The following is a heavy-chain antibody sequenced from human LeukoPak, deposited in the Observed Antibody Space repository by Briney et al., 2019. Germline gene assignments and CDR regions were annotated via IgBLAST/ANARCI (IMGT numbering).Heavy chain of an antibody. CDR1: GFTFNSYA. J-gene: IGHJ3*02. CDR2: TTFSGDST. Sequence: GGSLRLSCTASGFTFNSYAMNWVRQAPGKGLEWVSSTTFSGDSTYYAHSVKGRFTISRDNAKNSLYLQMNSLRAEDTAMYYCAKDRSAPHMLWNAFDIWGQGTMVTVSS. CDR3: AKDRSAPHMLWNAFDI. V-gene: IGHV3-21*01. D-gene: IGHD2-8*01.